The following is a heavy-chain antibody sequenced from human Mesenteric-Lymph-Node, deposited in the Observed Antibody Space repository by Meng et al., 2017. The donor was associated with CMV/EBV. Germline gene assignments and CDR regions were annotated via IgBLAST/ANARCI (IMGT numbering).Heavy chain of an antibody. CDR1: GSIGGYY. Sequence: GSIGGYYGSRSQQPRRGRVEWIERFNHGGSTNNNSSLKSRVTISVTTAKNQFSLKLSSMTAADTAVYYCARRVLQNLEWRGGWFDSCGQGTLVTVSS. V-gene: IGHV4-34*01. J-gene: IGHJ5*01. CDR2: FNHGGST. CDR3: ARRVLQNLEWRGGWFDS. D-gene: IGHD3-3*01.